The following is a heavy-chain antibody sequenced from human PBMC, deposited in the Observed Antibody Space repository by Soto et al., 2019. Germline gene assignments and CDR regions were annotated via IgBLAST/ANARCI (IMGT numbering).Heavy chain of an antibody. D-gene: IGHD5-18*01. Sequence: QLHLQESGPGLVKPSETLSLTCTVPSDSISSITYYWAWIRQPPGKELEWIGGIYNRGNTYYSPSLKSRVTISVDTSKNHFSLKLSSVTAADTAVYYCARHRKGYSLDYWGQGTLVTVSS. CDR1: SDSISSITYY. CDR3: ARHRKGYSLDY. CDR2: IYNRGNT. V-gene: IGHV4-39*01. J-gene: IGHJ4*02.